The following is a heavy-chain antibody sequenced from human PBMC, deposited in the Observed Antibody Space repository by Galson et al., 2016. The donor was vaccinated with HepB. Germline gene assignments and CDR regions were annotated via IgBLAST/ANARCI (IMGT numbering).Heavy chain of an antibody. J-gene: IGHJ4*02. CDR2: IYYSGTT. CDR1: GGSISHYF. D-gene: IGHD7-27*01. CDR3: ARGSWGEKMVPHDY. Sequence: SETLSLTCTVSGGSISHYFWTWIRQPPGKGLEWIGYIYYSGTTNYNPSLKSRVTISVDTSKNQFSLKLSSVTAADTAVYFCARGSWGEKMVPHDYWGRGTLVTVSS. V-gene: IGHV4-59*01.